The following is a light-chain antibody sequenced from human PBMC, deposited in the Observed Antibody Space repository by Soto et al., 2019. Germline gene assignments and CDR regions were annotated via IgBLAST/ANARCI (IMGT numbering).Light chain of an antibody. J-gene: IGKJ4*01. CDR3: QQRSDWPPSLT. V-gene: IGKV3-11*01. Sequence: EIVLTQSPATLALSPGERATLSCRASQSVTKSLAWYQQKPGQAPRLLIFATSHRATDIPTRFSGSGSETDCTLTIRSLEPEDFAVYYCQQRSDWPPSLTFGGGTKVEIK. CDR2: ATS. CDR1: QSVTKS.